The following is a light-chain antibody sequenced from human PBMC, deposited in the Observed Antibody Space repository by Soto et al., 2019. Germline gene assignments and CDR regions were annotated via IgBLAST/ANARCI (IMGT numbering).Light chain of an antibody. J-gene: IGKJ5*01. CDR2: DAS. Sequence: EIVLTQSPATLSLSPGEKATLSCSASQSVSSYLAWYQQKPGQAPRLLIYDASNRATGIPARCSGSGSETDFTITISSLESEDFAVYYCQQRSNWPITFCQGTRLEIK. CDR1: QSVSSY. CDR3: QQRSNWPIT. V-gene: IGKV3-11*01.